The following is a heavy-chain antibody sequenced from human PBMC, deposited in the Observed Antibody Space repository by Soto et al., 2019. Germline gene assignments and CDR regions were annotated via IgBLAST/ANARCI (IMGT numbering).Heavy chain of an antibody. CDR3: ARDVSSDTTGFRGYDL. Sequence: QLHLVQSGAEVKKAGSSVKVSCKASGGTVSSYAITWVRQAPGKGLEWMGVFIPIFVSAHYAPKFQGRITITPDQTTSTAYMELSGLTSEDPAIYYCARDVSSDTTGFRGYDLWGQGTQVTVSS. J-gene: IGHJ4*02. CDR2: FIPIFVSA. CDR1: GGTVSSYA. V-gene: IGHV1-69*01. D-gene: IGHD3-10*01.